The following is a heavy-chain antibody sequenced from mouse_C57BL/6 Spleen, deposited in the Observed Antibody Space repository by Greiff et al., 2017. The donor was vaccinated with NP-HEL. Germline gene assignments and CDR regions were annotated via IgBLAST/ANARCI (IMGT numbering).Heavy chain of an antibody. J-gene: IGHJ3*01. V-gene: IGHV1-80*01. CDR2: IYPGDGDT. D-gene: IGHD1-1*01. CDR3: AVLDYGSAFAY. CDR1: GYAFSSYW. Sequence: VQLQQSGAELVKPGASVKISCKASGYAFSSYWMNWVKQRPGKGLEWIGQIYPGDGDTNYNGKFKGKATLTADKSSSTAYLQLSSLTSEGSAVYDCAVLDYGSAFAYWGQGTLVTVSA.